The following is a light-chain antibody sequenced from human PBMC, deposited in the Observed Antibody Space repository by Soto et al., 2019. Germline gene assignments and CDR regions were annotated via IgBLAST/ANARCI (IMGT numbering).Light chain of an antibody. Sequence: DIVLTQSPATLSLSPGERATLSCRASESVSTYVAWYQQKPGQAPRLLIFDASNRATGIPARFSGSGSGTDFTLTISSLEPEDCAVYYCQQRSNWPPYTFGQGTKVDNK. V-gene: IGKV3-11*01. CDR1: ESVSTY. CDR3: QQRSNWPPYT. CDR2: DAS. J-gene: IGKJ2*01.